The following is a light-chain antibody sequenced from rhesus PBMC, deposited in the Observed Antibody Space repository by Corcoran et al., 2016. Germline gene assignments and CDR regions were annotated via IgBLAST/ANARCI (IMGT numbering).Light chain of an antibody. V-gene: IGKV1-25*01. J-gene: IGKJ4*01. CDR1: QGIRSY. CDR3: QQHNSYPLT. Sequence: DIQMTQSPSSLSASVGDTVTITCRASQGIRSYLAWYQQKPGKAPKLLINKASPLQSGVPSRFMGSGSGTDFTLTISSLQPEDFATYYCQQHNSYPLTFGGGTKVEIK. CDR2: KAS.